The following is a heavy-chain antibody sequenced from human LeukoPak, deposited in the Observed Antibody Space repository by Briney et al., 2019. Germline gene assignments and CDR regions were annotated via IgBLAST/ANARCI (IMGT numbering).Heavy chain of an antibody. CDR1: GGSISSYY. V-gene: IGHV4-59*08. Sequence: SETLSLTCTVSGGSISSYYWSRIRQPPGKGLEWIGYIYYSGYTDYNPSLKSRVTMSVDTSKNQFSLKLSSVTAADTAVYYCATLQSSGYDYSDYWGQGIQVTVSS. D-gene: IGHD3-22*01. CDR3: ATLQSSGYDYSDY. J-gene: IGHJ4*02. CDR2: IYYSGYT.